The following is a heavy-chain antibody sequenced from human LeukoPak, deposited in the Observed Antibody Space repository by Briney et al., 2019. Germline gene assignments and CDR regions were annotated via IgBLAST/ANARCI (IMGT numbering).Heavy chain of an antibody. V-gene: IGHV5-51*01. CDR1: GYSFISYW. CDR2: IYPGDSDT. J-gene: IGHJ5*02. Sequence: GESLKISGKGSGYSFISYWIGWVRQMPGKGLEGMGIIYPGDSDTRYSPSFQGQVTNSADKPSSTAYLQWSSLKASDTAMYYCARQVRYYYDGSACIDTWGQGALVTVSS. D-gene: IGHD3-22*01. CDR3: ARQVRYYYDGSACIDT.